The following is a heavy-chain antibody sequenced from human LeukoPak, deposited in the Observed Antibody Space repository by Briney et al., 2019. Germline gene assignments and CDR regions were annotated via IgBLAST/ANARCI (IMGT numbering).Heavy chain of an antibody. D-gene: IGHD4-17*01. J-gene: IGHJ4*02. CDR2: IYYSGST. CDR3: ARDSGDYVVY. CDR1: GGSISSYY. Sequence: PSETLSLTCTVSGGSISSYYWSWIRQPPGKGLEWIGYIYYSGSTNYNPSLKSRVTLSVDTSKNQFSLKLSSVTAADTAVYYCARDSGDYVVYWGQGTLVTVSS. V-gene: IGHV4-59*01.